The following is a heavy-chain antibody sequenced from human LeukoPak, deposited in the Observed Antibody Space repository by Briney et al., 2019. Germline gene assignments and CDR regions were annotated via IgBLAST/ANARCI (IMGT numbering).Heavy chain of an antibody. CDR2: IWYDGSNK. Sequence: PGGSLRLSCAAPGIPFSSFGMHWLRQAPCKGLKWVAFIWYDGSNKYYADSGKGRFTISRDNSKTTVYLQMTSLTDEDTAVYYCARDGTVTAGPFDPWGGGTLVTVSS. CDR3: ARDGTVTAGPFDP. V-gene: IGHV3-33*01. CDR1: GIPFSSFG. D-gene: IGHD4-17*01. J-gene: IGHJ5*02.